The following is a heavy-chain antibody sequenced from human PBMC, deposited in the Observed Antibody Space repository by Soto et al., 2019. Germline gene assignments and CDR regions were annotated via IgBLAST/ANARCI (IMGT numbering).Heavy chain of an antibody. Sequence: ASVKVSCKASGYTFTSYAMHWVRQAPGQRLEWMGWINAGNGNTKYSQKFQGRVTITRDTSASTAYMELSSLRSEDTAVYYCARTIFGVVNPYYFDYWGQGTLVTVSS. CDR1: GYTFTSYA. D-gene: IGHD3-3*01. CDR3: ARTIFGVVNPYYFDY. V-gene: IGHV1-3*01. J-gene: IGHJ4*02. CDR2: INAGNGNT.